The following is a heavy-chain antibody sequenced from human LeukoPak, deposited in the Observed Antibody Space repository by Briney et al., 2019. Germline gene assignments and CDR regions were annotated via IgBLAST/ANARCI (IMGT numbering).Heavy chain of an antibody. CDR1: GGSISSYY. J-gene: IGHJ4*02. CDR2: INHSGST. V-gene: IGHV4-34*01. CDR3: ARLTAYN. D-gene: IGHD2-2*02. Sequence: SETLSLTCTVSGGSISSYYWSWIRQPPGKGLEWIGEINHSGSTNYNPSLKSRVTISVDTSKNQFSLKLSSVTAADTAVYYCARLTAYNWGQGTLVTVSS.